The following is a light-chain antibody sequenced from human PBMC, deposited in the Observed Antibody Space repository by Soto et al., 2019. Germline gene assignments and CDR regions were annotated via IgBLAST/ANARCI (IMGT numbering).Light chain of an antibody. CDR1: STDFVSYNR. CDR3: SLYTSENTYV. J-gene: IGLJ1*01. CDR2: VAS. V-gene: IGLV2-18*01. Sequence: QSVLTQPHSASGTPGQTVTISCTGTSTDFVSYNRVSWYQQPPGTAPKLIIYVASNRPSGVPDRFSGSKSGNTASLTISGLQAADEADYYCSLYTSENTYVFGTGTKVTVL.